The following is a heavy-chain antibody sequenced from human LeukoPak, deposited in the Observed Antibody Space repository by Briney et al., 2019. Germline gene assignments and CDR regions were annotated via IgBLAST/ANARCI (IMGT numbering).Heavy chain of an antibody. CDR2: MNPNSGDT. V-gene: IGHV1-8*01. Sequence: ASVKVSCKASGYTFTNYDINSVRQATGQGLEWMGWMNPNSGDTGYAQKFQGRVTMTRSTSISTAYMELGSLRSEDTAVYYCARGSNYYETNTFSAHIHHWGQGTLVTVSS. CDR1: GYTFTNYD. CDR3: ARGSNYYETNTFSAHIHH. D-gene: IGHD3-22*01. J-gene: IGHJ1*01.